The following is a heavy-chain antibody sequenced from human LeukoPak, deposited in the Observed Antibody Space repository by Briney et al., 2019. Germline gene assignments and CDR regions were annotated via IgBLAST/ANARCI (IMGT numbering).Heavy chain of an antibody. CDR3: TRDGYSSSSYYFDY. CDR1: GFTFGDYA. V-gene: IGHV3-49*03. D-gene: IGHD6-6*01. J-gene: IGHJ4*02. Sequence: PGGSLRLSCTASGFTFGDYAMSWFRQAPGKGLEWVGFIRSKACGGTTEYAASVKGRFTISRDDSKSIAYLQMNSLKTEDTAVYYCTRDGYSSSSYYFDYWGQGTLVTVSS. CDR2: IRSKACGGTT.